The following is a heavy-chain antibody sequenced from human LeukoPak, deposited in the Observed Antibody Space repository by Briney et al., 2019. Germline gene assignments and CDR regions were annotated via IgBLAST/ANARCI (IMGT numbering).Heavy chain of an antibody. CDR2: IIPIFGTA. V-gene: IGHV1-69*05. J-gene: IGHJ4*02. CDR3: ASTNYDILTGYPIYYFDY. Sequence: ALVKVSCKASGGAFSSYAISWVRQAPGQGLEWMGRIIPIFGTANYAQKFQGRVTITTDESTSTAYMELSSLRSEDTAVYYCASTNYDILTGYPIYYFDYWGQGTLVTVSS. CDR1: GGAFSSYA. D-gene: IGHD3-9*01.